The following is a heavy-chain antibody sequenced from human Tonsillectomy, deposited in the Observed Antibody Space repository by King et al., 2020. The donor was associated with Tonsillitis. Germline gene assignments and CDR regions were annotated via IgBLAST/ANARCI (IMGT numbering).Heavy chain of an antibody. D-gene: IGHD3-22*01. CDR2: IIPIIGIV. Sequence: QLVQSGAEVKKPGSSVKVSCKASGVTFSSHAITWVRQAPGQGLEWMGRIIPIIGIVNYAQKFQGRVTITADKSTSTAYMGLSSLRSEDTAVYYCARGLHDSSGFTLGYWGQGTLVTVSS. CDR3: ARGLHDSSGFTLGY. J-gene: IGHJ4*02. V-gene: IGHV1-69*04. CDR1: GVTFSSHA.